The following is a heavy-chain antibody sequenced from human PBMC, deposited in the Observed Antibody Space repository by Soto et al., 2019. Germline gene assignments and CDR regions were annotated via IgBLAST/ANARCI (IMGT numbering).Heavy chain of an antibody. CDR1: GYTFTSYY. Sequence: ASVKVSCKASGYTFTSYYMHWVRQAPGRGLEWMGIINPSGGSTSYAQKFQGRVTMTRDTSTSTVYMELSSLRSEDTAVYYCARSRLDEQLVSLWGQGTLVTVSS. CDR2: INPSGGST. J-gene: IGHJ4*02. CDR3: ARSRLDEQLVSL. V-gene: IGHV1-46*01. D-gene: IGHD6-6*01.